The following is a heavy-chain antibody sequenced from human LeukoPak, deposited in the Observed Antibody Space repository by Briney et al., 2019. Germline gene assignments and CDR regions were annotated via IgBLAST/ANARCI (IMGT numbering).Heavy chain of an antibody. CDR2: ISGSGGST. J-gene: IGHJ4*02. CDR3: AKGGRKYYYDSSGYPPLDY. V-gene: IGHV3-23*01. D-gene: IGHD3-22*01. Sequence: GSLRLSCAASGFTFSSYAMSWVRQAPGKGLEWVSAISGSGGSTYYADSVKGRFTISRDNSKNTLYLQMNSLRAEDTAVYYCAKGGRKYYYDSSGYPPLDYWGQGTLVTVSS. CDR1: GFTFSSYA.